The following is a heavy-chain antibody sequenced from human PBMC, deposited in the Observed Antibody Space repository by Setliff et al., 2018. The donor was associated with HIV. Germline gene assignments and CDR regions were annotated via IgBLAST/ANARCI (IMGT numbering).Heavy chain of an antibody. V-gene: IGHV5-51*01. CDR3: ARRDGRSMNAFEI. J-gene: IGHJ3*02. Sequence: GGSLRLSCKAVDYTFTTYWIGWVRQMPGEGLEWMGIIYPEDSNIKYNPSFQNQVTISADKSISTAYLQVHNLKASDTATYYCARRDGRSMNAFEIWGPGAMVTVSS. CDR1: DYTFTTYW. CDR2: IYPEDSNI. D-gene: IGHD6-13*01.